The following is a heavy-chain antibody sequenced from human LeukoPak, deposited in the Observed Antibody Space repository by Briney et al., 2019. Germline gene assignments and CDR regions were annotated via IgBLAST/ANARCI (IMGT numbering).Heavy chain of an antibody. CDR2: IIPIFGTA. CDR3: ARYWNYQGWFDP. CDR1: GGTFSSYA. J-gene: IGHJ5*02. D-gene: IGHD1-7*01. V-gene: IGHV1-69*13. Sequence: LVKVSCKASGGTFSSYAISWVRQAPGQGLEWMGGIIPIFGTANYAQKFQGRVTITADESTSTAYMELSSLRSEDTAVYYCARYWNYQGWFDPWGQGTLVTVSS.